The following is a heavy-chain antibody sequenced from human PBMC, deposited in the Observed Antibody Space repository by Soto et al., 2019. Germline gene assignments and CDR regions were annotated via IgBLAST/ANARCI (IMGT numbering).Heavy chain of an antibody. D-gene: IGHD2-21*02. V-gene: IGHV1-3*05. J-gene: IGHJ4*02. Sequence: QVQLVQSGAEEKKPGASVKVSCKASGYTFTSYAMHWVRQAPGQRLEWMGWINAGNGNTKYSQKFQGRVTITRGTSASPAYMELSSLRSEDTAVYYCARSIVVVTALDYWGQGTLVTVSS. CDR1: GYTFTSYA. CDR3: ARSIVVVTALDY. CDR2: INAGNGNT.